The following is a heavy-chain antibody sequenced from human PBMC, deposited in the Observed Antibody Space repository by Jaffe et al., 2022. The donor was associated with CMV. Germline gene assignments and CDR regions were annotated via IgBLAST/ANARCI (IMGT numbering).Heavy chain of an antibody. J-gene: IGHJ6*03. CDR3: ARGPYYYMDV. CDR2: INPAGDTT. V-gene: IGHV1-46*04. Sequence: QVQLVQSGAEVKKPGASVKVSCKASGYTFVSYYIHWVRQAPGQGLEWVGMINPAGDTTAFARNLRGRITMTRDMSTSTVYMELSGLKSEDTALYFCARGPYYYMDVWGKGTAVTVSS. CDR1: GYTFVSYY.